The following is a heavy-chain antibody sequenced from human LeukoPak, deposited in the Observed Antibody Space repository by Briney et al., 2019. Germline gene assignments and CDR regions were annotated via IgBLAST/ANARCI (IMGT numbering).Heavy chain of an antibody. Sequence: PSETLSLTCTVSGGSFSSGNYYWSWIRQPPGKGLEWIGEINHSGSTNYNPSLKSRVTISVDTSKNQFSLKLSSVTAADTAVYYCARGPRYDFWSGTRYYGMDVWGQGTTVTVSS. CDR3: ARGPRYDFWSGTRYYGMDV. V-gene: IGHV4-39*07. CDR2: INHSGST. D-gene: IGHD3-3*01. CDR1: GGSFSSGNYY. J-gene: IGHJ6*02.